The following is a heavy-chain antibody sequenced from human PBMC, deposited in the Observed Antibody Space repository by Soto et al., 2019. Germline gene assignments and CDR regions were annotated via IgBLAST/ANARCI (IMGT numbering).Heavy chain of an antibody. D-gene: IGHD2-15*01. CDR1: GFTFSSYG. V-gene: IGHV3-33*01. CDR2: IWYDGSNK. Sequence: GGSLRLSCAASGFTFSSYGMHWVRQAPGKGLEWVAVIWYDGSNKYYADSVKGRFTISRDNSENTLYLQMNSLRAEDTAVYYCAREAFVVVVAATPLYWFDPWGQGTLVTVSS. CDR3: AREAFVVVVAATPLYWFDP. J-gene: IGHJ5*02.